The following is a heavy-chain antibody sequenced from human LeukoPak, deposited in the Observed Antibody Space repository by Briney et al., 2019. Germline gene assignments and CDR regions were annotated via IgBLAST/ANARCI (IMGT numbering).Heavy chain of an antibody. CDR2: IYSGGST. J-gene: IGHJ4*02. CDR1: GFTVSSNY. V-gene: IGHV3-53*01. Sequence: GGSLRLSCAASGFTVSSNYMSRVRQAPGKRLEWVSVIYSGGSTYYADSVKGRFTISRDNAKNSLYLQMESLRAEDTAVYYCANHLACGSMSCPPFDNWGQGTLVTVSS. D-gene: IGHD2-2*01. CDR3: ANHLACGSMSCPPFDN.